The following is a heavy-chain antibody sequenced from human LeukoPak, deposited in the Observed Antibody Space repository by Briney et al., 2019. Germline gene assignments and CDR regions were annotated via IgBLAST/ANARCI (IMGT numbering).Heavy chain of an antibody. D-gene: IGHD6-13*01. CDR2: IESDGTST. J-gene: IGHJ3*01. CDR3: ARDQYSSTWYRGDFGV. CDR1: GFTFTTSW. Sequence: PGGSLRLSCAASGFTFTTSWMHWFRQAPGKGLVWVSRIESDGTSTTYADSVKGRFTISRDNAKNTLYLQMNSLRAEDTAVYYCARDQYSSTWYRGDFGVWGQGTMVSVSS. V-gene: IGHV3-74*01.